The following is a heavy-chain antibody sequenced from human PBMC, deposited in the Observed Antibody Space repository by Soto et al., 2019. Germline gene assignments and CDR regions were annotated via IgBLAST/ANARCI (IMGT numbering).Heavy chain of an antibody. CDR3: ARDNYDYVWGSYRLNWFDP. V-gene: IGHV4-59*01. J-gene: IGHJ5*02. D-gene: IGHD3-16*02. CDR2: IYYSGST. CDR1: GGSISSYY. Sequence: PSETLSLTCTFSGGSISSYYWSWIRQTPGKELEWIGYIYYSGSTNYNPSLKGRVTKSVDTSKNQFSLKLSSVTAADTSVYFCARDNYDYVWGSYRLNWFDPWGQGTLVTVSS.